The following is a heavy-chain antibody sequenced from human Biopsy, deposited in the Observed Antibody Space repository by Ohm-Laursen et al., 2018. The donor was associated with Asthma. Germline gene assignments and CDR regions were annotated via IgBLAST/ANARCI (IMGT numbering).Heavy chain of an antibody. V-gene: IGHV1-2*06. CDR2: INPKSGGT. Sequence: ASVKASCKDSGYTFTGYYMHWVRQAPGQGLEWMGRINPKSGGTDYAQNFQGRVTMTTDTSIRTAYMELNRLISDDTAVYYCARDPNCFDTSGPKREHWGQGTLVTVSS. D-gene: IGHD3-22*01. CDR1: GYTFTGYY. CDR3: ARDPNCFDTSGPKREH. J-gene: IGHJ1*01.